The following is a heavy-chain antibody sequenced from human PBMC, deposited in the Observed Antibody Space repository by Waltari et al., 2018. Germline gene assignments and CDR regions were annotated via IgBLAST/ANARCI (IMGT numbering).Heavy chain of an antibody. J-gene: IGHJ4*02. V-gene: IGHV4-34*02. CDR1: GGSLRGFY. Sequence: QVQLRQWGAGLLKPSETLSLTCGIYGGSLRGFYCTGVRQAPGQCLQWIGDIHPTGKANYNPSLQSRVSISFDTSKSQFSLIVPSVAVADTGFYYCARSVKGTVIQRKRGLYYADSWGQGTLVTVSS. D-gene: IGHD3-10*01. CDR2: IHPTGKA. CDR3: ARSVKGTVIQRKRGLYYADS.